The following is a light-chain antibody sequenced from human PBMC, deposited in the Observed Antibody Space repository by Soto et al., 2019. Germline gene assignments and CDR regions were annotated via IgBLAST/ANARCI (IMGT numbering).Light chain of an antibody. CDR3: SSYKSNRDVL. J-gene: IGLJ2*01. CDR1: SSDVSVYNY. V-gene: IGLV2-14*01. Sequence: QSALTQPASVSGSPGQSSTISCTGTSSDVSVYNYVSWYQQHPGKAPQLMVYDVTNRPSGVSNRFSGSKSGNTASLTISGLQAEDEADYYCSSYKSNRDVLFGGGTKLTVL. CDR2: DVT.